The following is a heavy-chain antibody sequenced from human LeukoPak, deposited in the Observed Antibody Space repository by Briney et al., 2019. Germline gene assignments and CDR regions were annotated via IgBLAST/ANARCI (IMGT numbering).Heavy chain of an antibody. V-gene: IGHV4-59*01. D-gene: IGHD3-10*01. CDR3: ARAKVRGVTYAPFDY. CDR2: IYYSGST. Sequence: ETLSLTCIVSGGSISSYYWSWIRQPPGKGLEWIGYIYYSGSTNYNPSLKSRVTISVDTSKNQFSLKLSSVTAADTAVYYCARAKVRGVTYAPFDYWGQGTLVTVSS. J-gene: IGHJ4*02. CDR1: GGSISSYY.